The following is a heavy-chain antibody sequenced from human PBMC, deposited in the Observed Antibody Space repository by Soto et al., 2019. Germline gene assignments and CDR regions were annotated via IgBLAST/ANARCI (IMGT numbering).Heavy chain of an antibody. D-gene: IGHD3-10*01. V-gene: IGHV3-23*01. CDR3: AKGRGQTWHFDY. CDR1: GFTFSSYA. CDR2: ISGSGGTA. J-gene: IGHJ4*02. Sequence: EVQLLESVGGSVQPGGSLRLSCAASGFTFSSYAMHWVRRPPGKGLEWVSSISGSGGTAYYADSVKGRFSISRDSLVNTLYPQMNRPRAGDTPVYWRAKGRGQTWHFDYWGQGTLVTVSP.